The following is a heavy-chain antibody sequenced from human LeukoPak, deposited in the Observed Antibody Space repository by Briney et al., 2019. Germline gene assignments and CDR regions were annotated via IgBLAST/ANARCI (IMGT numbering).Heavy chain of an antibody. Sequence: GGSLRLSCAASGFTFSTYSMNWVRQAPGKGLEWVSYISSRSGTIHYADSVKGRFTISRDNAKNSMYLQMNSLRDEDTAVYCCARDYDTTGRAFDIWGQGTMVTVSS. D-gene: IGHD3-22*01. CDR2: ISSRSGTI. CDR3: ARDYDTTGRAFDI. J-gene: IGHJ3*02. CDR1: GFTFSTYS. V-gene: IGHV3-48*02.